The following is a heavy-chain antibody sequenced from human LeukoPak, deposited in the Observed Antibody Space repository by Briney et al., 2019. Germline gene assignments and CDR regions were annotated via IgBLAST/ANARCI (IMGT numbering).Heavy chain of an antibody. J-gene: IGHJ4*02. Sequence: ASAKVSCKASGYTFTSYGITWVRQAPGQGLEWMGWISPYNGHTEYAQNLQGRVAVTADTSTRTVYMELRSLRSDDTAVYYCARDLRRGSSSWYVSGGDYWGQGTLVTVSS. V-gene: IGHV1-18*01. D-gene: IGHD6-13*01. CDR3: ARDLRRGSSSWYVSGGDY. CDR1: GYTFTSYG. CDR2: ISPYNGHT.